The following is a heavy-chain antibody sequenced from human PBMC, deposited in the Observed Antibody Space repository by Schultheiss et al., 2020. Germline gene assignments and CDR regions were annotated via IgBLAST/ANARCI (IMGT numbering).Heavy chain of an antibody. Sequence: GGSLRLSCAASGFAFSDYYMSWIRQAPGKGLEWVATIRQDGSEEDYVDSVKGRFTISRDNAEKSLYLQMNSLRAEDTAVYYCAGGGDIVVVPGPSNYWGQGTLVTVSS. CDR2: IRQDGSEE. D-gene: IGHD2-2*01. CDR3: AGGGDIVVVPGPSNY. V-gene: IGHV3-7*04. J-gene: IGHJ4*02. CDR1: GFAFSDYY.